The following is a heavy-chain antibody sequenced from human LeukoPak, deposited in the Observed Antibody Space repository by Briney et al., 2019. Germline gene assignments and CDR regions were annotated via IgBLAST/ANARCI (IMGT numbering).Heavy chain of an antibody. V-gene: IGHV3-21*01. J-gene: IGHJ4*02. CDR2: ISSGSTYM. CDR3: ARVYYYDSSVSDY. D-gene: IGHD3-22*01. CDR1: GFTFSSYS. Sequence: GGSLRLSCAASGFTFSSYSMNWVRQAPGKGLEWVSSISSGSTYMYYADSVKGRFTISRDNAKNSLYLQMNSLRAEDTAVYYCARVYYYDSSVSDYWGQGTLVTVSS.